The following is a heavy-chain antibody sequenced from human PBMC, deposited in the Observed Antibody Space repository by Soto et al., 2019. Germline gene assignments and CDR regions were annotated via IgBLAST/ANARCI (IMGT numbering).Heavy chain of an antibody. CDR1: GVTFNTYS. D-gene: IGHD4-17*01. V-gene: IGHV3-33*01. J-gene: IGHJ4*02. CDR3: ARAGGTTVTGLWHFDS. CDR2: IWYDGTQK. Sequence: GGSLRVSCESSGVTFNTYSMHWVRQPPGKGLEWLAAIWYDGTQKYYADSVKGRFIISRDNSKKTLYLEMNSPRAEDTAVYYCARAGGTTVTGLWHFDSWGQGTMVTVS.